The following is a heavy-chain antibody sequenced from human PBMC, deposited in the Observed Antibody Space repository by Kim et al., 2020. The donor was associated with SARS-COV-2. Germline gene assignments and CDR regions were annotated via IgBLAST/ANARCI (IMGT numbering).Heavy chain of an antibody. J-gene: IGHJ5*02. Sequence: SETLSLTCTVSGGSISSSSYYWGWIRQPPGKGLEWIGSIYYSGSTYYNPSLKSRVTISVDTSKNQFSLKLSSVTAADTAVYYCARPRRYYDSSGRRDNWFDPWGQGTLVTVSS. D-gene: IGHD3-22*01. CDR2: IYYSGST. CDR3: ARPRRYYDSSGRRDNWFDP. CDR1: GGSISSSSYY. V-gene: IGHV4-39*01.